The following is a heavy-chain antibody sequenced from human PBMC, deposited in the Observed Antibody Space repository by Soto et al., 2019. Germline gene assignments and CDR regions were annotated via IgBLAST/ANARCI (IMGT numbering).Heavy chain of an antibody. CDR3: ARDKGAYYSHLQY. CDR2: IIPFFGTP. J-gene: IGHJ4*02. CDR1: GYTFDSYA. D-gene: IGHD3-22*01. Sequence: QVQLVQSGAEVKKPGSSVKVSCKGSGYTFDSYAFSWVRQAPGQGLEWGGGIIPFFGTPNYAQKFQGRVTISADKSTSTAYMELVSLTSEDTAVYFCARDKGAYYSHLQYWGQGTLITVSS. V-gene: IGHV1-69*06.